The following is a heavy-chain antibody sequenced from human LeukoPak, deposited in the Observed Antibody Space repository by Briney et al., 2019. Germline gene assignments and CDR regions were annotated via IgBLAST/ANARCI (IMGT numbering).Heavy chain of an antibody. CDR1: GFTFRSYW. D-gene: IGHD6-25*01. CDR3: VRDPRFSENFDY. CDR2: INSDGSST. Sequence: GGSLRLSCAASGFTFRSYWMHWVRQAPGKGLVCVSRINSDGSSTNYADSVKGRFTISRDNAKNTLYLQMNSLRAEDTAVYCCVRDPRFSENFDYWGQGALVTVSS. J-gene: IGHJ4*02. V-gene: IGHV3-74*01.